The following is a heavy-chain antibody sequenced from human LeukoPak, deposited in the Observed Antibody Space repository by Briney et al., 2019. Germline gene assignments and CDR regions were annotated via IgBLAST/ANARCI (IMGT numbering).Heavy chain of an antibody. CDR3: TTVSKGRGTDFDY. Sequence: GGSLRLSCAASGFTFSNAWMSWVRQAPGKGLEWVGRIKSKTDGGTTDYAAPVKGRFTISRDDSKNTLYLQMNSLKTEDTAVYYCTTVSKGRGTDFDYWGQGTLVTVSS. D-gene: IGHD2-8*02. V-gene: IGHV3-15*01. CDR2: IKSKTDGGTT. J-gene: IGHJ4*02. CDR1: GFTFSNAW.